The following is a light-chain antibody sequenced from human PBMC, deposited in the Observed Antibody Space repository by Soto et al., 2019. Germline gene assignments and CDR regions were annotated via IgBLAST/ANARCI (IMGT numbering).Light chain of an antibody. CDR3: QQYNSYWT. V-gene: IGKV1-5*01. Sequence: DIQMTQSPSTLSASVGDRVTITCRASQSISSWLAWYQQKPGKAPKLLIYYASSLESGVPSRFSGSGSGTEFNLTISSLQPDDFATYYCQQYNSYWTFGQGTKVEIK. CDR1: QSISSW. CDR2: YAS. J-gene: IGKJ1*01.